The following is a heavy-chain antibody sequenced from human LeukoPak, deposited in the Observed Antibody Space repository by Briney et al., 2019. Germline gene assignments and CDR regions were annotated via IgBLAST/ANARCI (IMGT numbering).Heavy chain of an antibody. J-gene: IGHJ4*02. CDR1: GGSISGYY. CDR2: IYYSGST. V-gene: IGHV4-59*08. Sequence: SETLSLTCTVSGGSISGYYWSWIRQPPGKGLEWIGYIYYSGSTNYNPSLKSRVTISIDTSKNQFSLKLRSVTAADTAVYYCARRFSGGWLDYWGQGTLVTVSS. CDR3: ARRFSGGWLDY. D-gene: IGHD6-19*01.